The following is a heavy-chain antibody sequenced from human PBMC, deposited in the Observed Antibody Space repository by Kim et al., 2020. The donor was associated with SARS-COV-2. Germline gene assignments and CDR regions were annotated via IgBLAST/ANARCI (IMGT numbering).Heavy chain of an antibody. D-gene: IGHD5-12*01. CDR3: ARDLLHGIEMATINDYYYGMDV. Sequence: SVKVSCKASGGTFSSYAISWVRQAPGQGLEWMGGIIPIFGTANYAQKFQGRVTITADESTSTAYMELSSLRSEDTAVYYCARDLLHGIEMATINDYYYGMDVWGQGTTVTVSS. V-gene: IGHV1-69*13. CDR1: GGTFSSYA. J-gene: IGHJ6*02. CDR2: IIPIFGTA.